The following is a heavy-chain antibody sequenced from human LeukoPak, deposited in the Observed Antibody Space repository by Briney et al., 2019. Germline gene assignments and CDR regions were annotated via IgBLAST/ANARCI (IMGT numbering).Heavy chain of an antibody. CDR2: IYYSGST. CDR1: GGSISSYY. J-gene: IGHJ4*02. D-gene: IGHD2-15*01. V-gene: IGHV4-59*01. CDR3: ARDTGRKSFDY. Sequence: PSEALSLTCTVSGGSISSYYWSWLRQPPGKGLEWIGYIYYSGSTNYNPSLKSRVTISVDTSKNQFSLKLSSVTAADTAVYYCARDTGRKSFDYWGQGTLVTVSS.